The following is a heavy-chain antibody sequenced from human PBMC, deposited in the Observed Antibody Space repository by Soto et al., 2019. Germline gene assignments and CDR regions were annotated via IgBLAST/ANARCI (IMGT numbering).Heavy chain of an antibody. CDR3: ARDETGTTENWFDP. V-gene: IGHV1-69*01. J-gene: IGHJ5*02. CDR1: GYTFTSYD. D-gene: IGHD1-7*01. CDR2: IIPIFGTA. Sequence: QVQLVQSGAEVKKPGASVKVSCKASGYTFTSYDINWVRQAPGQGLEWMGGIIPIFGTANYAQKFQGRVTITGDESTSTAYMELSSLRSEDTAVYYCARDETGTTENWFDPWGQGTLVTVSS.